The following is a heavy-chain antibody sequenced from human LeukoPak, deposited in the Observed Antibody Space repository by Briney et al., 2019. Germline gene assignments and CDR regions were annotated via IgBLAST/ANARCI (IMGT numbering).Heavy chain of an antibody. CDR2: ITWNGGST. Sequence: GGSLRLSCAASGFTFDDYNMHWVRQAPGKGLEWVSLITWNGGSTYYADSVKGRFTISRDNSKSTLYLQMNRLRAEDTAIYYCAKRSCSGTTCYPLDYWGQGTLVTVSS. CDR1: GFTFDDYN. J-gene: IGHJ4*02. V-gene: IGHV3-43*01. CDR3: AKRSCSGTTCYPLDY. D-gene: IGHD6-19*01.